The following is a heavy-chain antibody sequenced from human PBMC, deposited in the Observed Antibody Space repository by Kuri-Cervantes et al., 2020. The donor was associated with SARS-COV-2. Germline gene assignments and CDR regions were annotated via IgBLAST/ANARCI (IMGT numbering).Heavy chain of an antibody. Sequence: GESLKISCAASGFTFSSYAMSWVRQAPGKGLEWVSAISGSGGSTYYADSVKGRFTISRDNSKNTLYLQMNSLRAEDTAVYYCAKDGAPCYYGSGSLFGMDVWGQGTTVTVSS. CDR3: AKDGAPCYYGSGSLFGMDV. CDR2: ISGSGGST. CDR1: GFTFSSYA. V-gene: IGHV3-23*01. D-gene: IGHD3-10*01. J-gene: IGHJ6*02.